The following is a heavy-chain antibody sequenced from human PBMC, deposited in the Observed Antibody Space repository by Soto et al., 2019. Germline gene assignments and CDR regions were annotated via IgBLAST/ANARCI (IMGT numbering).Heavy chain of an antibody. D-gene: IGHD2-21*02. CDR3: ARPGARYCGGDCYSSH. Sequence: SVKVSCEASGYMFSNYDIIWVREATVQGLEWMGWMNPDSDKTDYAQKFQGRVTMTGNTSISTAYMELTALTYEDTAIYYCARPGARYCGGDCYSSHWGQGTLVTVSS. V-gene: IGHV1-8*01. CDR1: GYMFSNYD. J-gene: IGHJ4*02. CDR2: MNPDSDKT.